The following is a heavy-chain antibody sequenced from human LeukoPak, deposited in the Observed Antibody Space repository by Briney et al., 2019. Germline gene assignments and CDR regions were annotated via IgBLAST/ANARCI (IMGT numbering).Heavy chain of an antibody. J-gene: IGHJ4*02. CDR3: ARRRWLQLRVPYFDY. CDR1: GGSFSGYY. CDR2: INHSGST. Sequence: PSETLSLTCAVYGGSFSGYYWSWIRQPPGKGLEWIGEINHSGSTNYNPSLKSRVTISVGTSKNQFSLKLSSVTAADTAVYYCARRRWLQLRVPYFDYWGQGTLVTVSS. D-gene: IGHD5-12*01. V-gene: IGHV4-34*01.